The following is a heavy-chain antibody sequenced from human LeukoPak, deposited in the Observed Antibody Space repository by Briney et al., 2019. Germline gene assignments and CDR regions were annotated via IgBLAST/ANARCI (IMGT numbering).Heavy chain of an antibody. CDR2: IWYDGSNK. V-gene: IGHV3-33*06. D-gene: IGHD3-10*01. CDR3: AKEKERSYFYGSGGDY. CDR1: GFTFSTYG. Sequence: PGGSLRLSCAASGFTFSTYGMHWVRQAPGKGLQWLAVIWYDGSNKYYADSVKGRFTISRDNSKNTLYLQMNSLRAEDTAVYYCAKEKERSYFYGSGGDYWGQGTLVTVSS. J-gene: IGHJ4*02.